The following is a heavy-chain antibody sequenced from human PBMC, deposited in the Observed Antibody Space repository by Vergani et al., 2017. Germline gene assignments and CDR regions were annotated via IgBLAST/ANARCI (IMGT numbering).Heavy chain of an antibody. J-gene: IGHJ3*02. CDR1: GFTFSDYY. D-gene: IGHD3-22*01. CDR3: AKDIPRYYYDSSGYSLGGAFEI. CDR2: ISSSGSTI. V-gene: IGHV3-11*01. Sequence: QVQLVESGGGLVKPGGSLRLSCAASGFTFSDYYMSWIRQAPGKGLEWVSYISSSGSTIYYADSVKGRFTISRDNAKNSLYLQMNSLRAEDTALYYCAKDIPRYYYDSSGYSLGGAFEIWGQGTMVTVSS.